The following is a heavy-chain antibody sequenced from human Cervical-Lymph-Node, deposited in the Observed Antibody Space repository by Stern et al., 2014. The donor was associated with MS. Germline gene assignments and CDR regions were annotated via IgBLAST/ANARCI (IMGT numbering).Heavy chain of an antibody. J-gene: IGHJ3*02. D-gene: IGHD2-15*01. V-gene: IGHV5-10-1*01. CDR1: GYSFTSYS. Sequence: EVQLVQSGAEVKKPGASLRISCKASGYSFTSYSIRWVRQMPGQGLEWMGRIDPSDSYTNYSPSFQGNVTISNDKSISTAYLQWSSLKASDTAMYYCARRCSRRIDAFDIWGQGTMVTVSS. CDR3: ARRCSRRIDAFDI. CDR2: IDPSDSYT.